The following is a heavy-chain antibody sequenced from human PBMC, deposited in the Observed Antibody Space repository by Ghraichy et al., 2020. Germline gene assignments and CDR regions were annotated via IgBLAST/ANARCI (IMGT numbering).Heavy chain of an antibody. D-gene: IGHD2-21*02. Sequence: RGSLRLSCAASGFNFATYAMNWVRQAPGKGLDWVSTISGSADSTYYAESVKGRFSISRDNSRNTVFLHMTSLRVEDTALYYCAKGGHFYYLADFWGQGTLVTVS. CDR2: ISGSADST. CDR3: AKGGHFYYLADF. CDR1: GFNFATYA. J-gene: IGHJ4*02. V-gene: IGHV3-23*01.